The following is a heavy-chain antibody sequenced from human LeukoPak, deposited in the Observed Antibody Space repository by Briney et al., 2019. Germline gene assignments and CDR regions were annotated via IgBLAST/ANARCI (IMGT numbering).Heavy chain of an antibody. CDR3: ARHAVAVAGNVFDY. CDR1: GGSISSYY. CDR2: IYYSGST. Sequence: SETLSPTCTVSGGSISSYYWSGIRQPRGKGLEWIGYIYYSGSTNCNPSHKSRVTISVDTSKNQFSLKLSSVTAADTAVYYCARHAVAVAGNVFDYWGQGTLVTVSS. V-gene: IGHV4-59*08. D-gene: IGHD6-19*01. J-gene: IGHJ4*02.